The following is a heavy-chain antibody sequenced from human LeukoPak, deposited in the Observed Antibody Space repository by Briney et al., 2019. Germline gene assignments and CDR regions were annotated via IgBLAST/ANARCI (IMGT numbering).Heavy chain of an antibody. CDR2: INQSGST. CDR3: ARVVITMVRGVTSRYYGMDV. CDR1: GGSFSGYY. D-gene: IGHD3-10*01. J-gene: IGHJ6*02. V-gene: IGHV4-34*01. Sequence: SETLSLTCAVYGGSFSGYYWSWIRQPPGKGLEWIGEINQSGSTNYNPSLKSRVTISVDTSKNQFSLKLSSVTAADTAVYYCARVVITMVRGVTSRYYGMDVWGQGTTVTVSS.